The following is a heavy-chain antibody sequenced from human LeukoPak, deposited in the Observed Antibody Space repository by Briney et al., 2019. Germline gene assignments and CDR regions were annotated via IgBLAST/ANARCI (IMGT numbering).Heavy chain of an antibody. Sequence: GGSLRLSCAASGFTFSSYWMSWVRQAPGKGLEWVANIKQDGSEKYYVDSVKGRFTISRDNAKNSLYLQMNSLRAEDTAVYYCAREGGGRYFDWFSWFDPWGQGTLVTVSS. J-gene: IGHJ5*02. V-gene: IGHV3-7*03. CDR3: AREGGGRYFDWFSWFDP. D-gene: IGHD3-9*01. CDR1: GFTFSSYW. CDR2: IKQDGSEK.